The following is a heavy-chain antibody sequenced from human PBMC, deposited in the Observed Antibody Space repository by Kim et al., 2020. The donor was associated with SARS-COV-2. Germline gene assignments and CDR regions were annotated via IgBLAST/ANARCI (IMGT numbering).Heavy chain of an antibody. CDR2: IYYSGST. J-gene: IGHJ4*02. V-gene: IGHV4-39*01. D-gene: IGHD3-10*02. CDR3: ASPRVSYVRGANFDY. CDR1: GGSISSSSYY. Sequence: SETLSLTCTVSGGSISSSSYYWGWIRQPPGKGLEWIGSIYYSGSTYYNPSLKSRVTISVDTSKNQFSLKLSSVTAADTAVYYCASPRVSYVRGANFDYWGQGTLVTVSS.